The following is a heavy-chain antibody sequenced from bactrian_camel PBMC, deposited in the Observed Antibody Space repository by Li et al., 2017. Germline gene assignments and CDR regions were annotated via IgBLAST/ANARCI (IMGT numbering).Heavy chain of an antibody. V-gene: IGHV3S61*01. CDR1: GFRFDDYA. CDR2: IDSDGST. CDR3: AADYDRATIATMWWDREYEYNY. Sequence: QVQLVESGGGLVHPGGSLRLSCVGSGFRFDDYAMAWIRQAPGKEREGVAAIDSDGSTSYADSVKGRFTISKDNAKNTLYLQMNSLKPEDTAMYYCAADYDRATIATMWWDREYEYNYWGQGTQVTVS. D-gene: IGHD4*01. J-gene: IGHJ4*01.